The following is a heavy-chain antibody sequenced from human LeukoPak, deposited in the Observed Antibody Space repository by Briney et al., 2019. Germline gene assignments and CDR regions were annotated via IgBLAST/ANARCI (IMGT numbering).Heavy chain of an antibody. Sequence: GASVKVSCKASGYTFTTYGISWVRQAPGQGLEWMGWINAYNGNTNYAQKLQGRVTMTTDTSTSTAYMELRSLRSDDTAVYYCARDKGDGDNSAFDIWGQGIMVTVSS. D-gene: IGHD5-24*01. CDR3: ARDKGDGDNSAFDI. J-gene: IGHJ3*02. V-gene: IGHV1-18*01. CDR1: GYTFTTYG. CDR2: INAYNGNT.